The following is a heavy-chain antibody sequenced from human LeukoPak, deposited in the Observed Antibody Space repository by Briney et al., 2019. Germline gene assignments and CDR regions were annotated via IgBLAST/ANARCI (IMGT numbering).Heavy chain of an antibody. CDR1: GGSISGYY. D-gene: IGHD5-24*01. V-gene: IGHV4-59*08. J-gene: IGHJ5*02. CDR2: IHYSGST. CDR3: ARGRWLQLPYH. Sequence: LETLSLTCTVSGGSISGYYWSWIRQPPGKGLEWIGYIHYSGSTNYNPSLKSRVSISVDTSKNQFSLKLSSVTAADTAVYYCARGRWLQLPYHWGQGTLVTVSS.